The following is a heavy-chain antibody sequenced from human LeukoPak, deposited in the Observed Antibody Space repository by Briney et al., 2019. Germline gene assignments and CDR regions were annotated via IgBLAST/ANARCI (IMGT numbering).Heavy chain of an antibody. V-gene: IGHV3-21*01. J-gene: IGHJ4*02. Sequence: GGSLRLSCAASGFTFSSYSMNWVRQVPGKGLEWVSSISSSSSYIYYADSVKGRFTISRDNAKNSLYLQMNSLRAEDTAVYYCARSYSSSPPDYWGQGTLVTVSS. D-gene: IGHD6-13*01. CDR1: GFTFSSYS. CDR2: ISSSSSYI. CDR3: ARSYSSSPPDY.